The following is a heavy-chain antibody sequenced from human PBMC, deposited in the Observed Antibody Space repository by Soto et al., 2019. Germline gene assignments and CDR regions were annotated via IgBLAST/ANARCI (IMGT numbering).Heavy chain of an antibody. Sequence: PXGSLRRACAASGFTFSSYEMNWVRQAPGKGLEWVSYISSSGSTIYYADSVKGRFTISRDNAKNSLYLQMNSLRAEDTAVYYCERDREMATTPGAFDIWGQGTMVTV. D-gene: IGHD5-12*01. CDR2: ISSSGSTI. J-gene: IGHJ3*02. CDR1: GFTFSSYE. V-gene: IGHV3-48*03. CDR3: ERDREMATTPGAFDI.